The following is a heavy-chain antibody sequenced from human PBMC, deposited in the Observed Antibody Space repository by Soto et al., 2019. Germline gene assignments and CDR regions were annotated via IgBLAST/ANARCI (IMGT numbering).Heavy chain of an antibody. D-gene: IGHD5-12*01. J-gene: IGHJ4*02. CDR3: ARVVNRATPTECYEDY. Sequence: GGSLRLSCAASGFTFSDYYMSWIRQAPGKGLEWVSYISSSGSTIYYADSVKGRFTISRDNAKNSLYLQMNSLRAEDTAVYYCARVVNRATPTECYEDYWGQGTLVTVSS. V-gene: IGHV3-11*01. CDR2: ISSSGSTI. CDR1: GFTFSDYY.